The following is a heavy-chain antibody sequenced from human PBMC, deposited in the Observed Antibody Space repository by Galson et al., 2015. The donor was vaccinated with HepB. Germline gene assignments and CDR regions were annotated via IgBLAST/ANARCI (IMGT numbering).Heavy chain of an antibody. CDR2: LYDTGNT. J-gene: IGHJ5*02. D-gene: IGHD3-3*01. V-gene: IGHV4-59*01. CDR1: GGSIRSYH. Sequence: LSLTCTVSGGSIRSYHWSWIRQSPGKGLEWIGYLYDTGNTYYNPSLESRISTSVDTSKNQFSLKLSSVTAADTAVYYCARVSLFRAGFDPWGQGTLVTVSS. CDR3: ARVSLFRAGFDP.